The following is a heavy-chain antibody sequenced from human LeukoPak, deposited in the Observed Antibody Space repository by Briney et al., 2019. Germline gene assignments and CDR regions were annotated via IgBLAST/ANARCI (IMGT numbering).Heavy chain of an antibody. V-gene: IGHV1-2*02. Sequence: ASVKVSCKASGYTFTGYYMHWVRQAPGQGLEWMGWINPNSGGTNYAQKFQGRVTMTRDTSISTAYMELRSLRSDDTAVYYCARAPFGVVTYFDYWGQGTLVTVSS. J-gene: IGHJ4*02. CDR2: INPNSGGT. CDR3: ARAPFGVVTYFDY. CDR1: GYTFTGYY. D-gene: IGHD3-3*01.